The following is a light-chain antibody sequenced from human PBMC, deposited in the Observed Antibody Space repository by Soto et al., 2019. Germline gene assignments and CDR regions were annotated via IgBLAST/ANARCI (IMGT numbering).Light chain of an antibody. CDR1: NIGSKS. V-gene: IGLV3-21*04. Sequence: SYELTQPPSVSVAPGKTAKIACWENNIGSKSVHWYQQKPGQAPVLVIYHDSARPSGIPERFSGSNSGNTATLTISRVEAGDEADYYCHVWDSSSDHVVFGGRTKVTVL. CDR3: HVWDSSSDHVV. CDR2: HDS. J-gene: IGLJ2*01.